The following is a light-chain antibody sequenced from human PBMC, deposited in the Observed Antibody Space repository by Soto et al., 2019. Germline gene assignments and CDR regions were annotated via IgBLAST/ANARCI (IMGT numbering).Light chain of an antibody. V-gene: IGLV2-14*01. CDR3: ASYTSSATYV. Sequence: QSVLTQPASVSGSPGQSITISCTGTSSDVGGYNYVSWYQQHPGKAPKLMIYDVTNRPSGVSSRFSGSKSGNTASLTISGLQAEDEAEYYCASYTSSATYVIGTGTKVTVL. J-gene: IGLJ1*01. CDR1: SSDVGGYNY. CDR2: DVT.